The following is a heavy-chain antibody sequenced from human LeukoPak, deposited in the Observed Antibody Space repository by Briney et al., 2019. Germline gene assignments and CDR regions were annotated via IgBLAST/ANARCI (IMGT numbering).Heavy chain of an antibody. CDR2: IIPIFGTA. D-gene: IGHD3-22*01. Sequence: SVNVSFKASGGTFSSYAISWVRQAPGQGLEWMGGIIPIFGTANYAQKFQGRVTMTRNTSISTAYMELSSLRSEDTAVYYCARQLAGYYYDSSGPDAFDIWGQGTMVTVSS. CDR1: GGTFSSYA. J-gene: IGHJ3*02. CDR3: ARQLAGYYYDSSGPDAFDI. V-gene: IGHV1-69*05.